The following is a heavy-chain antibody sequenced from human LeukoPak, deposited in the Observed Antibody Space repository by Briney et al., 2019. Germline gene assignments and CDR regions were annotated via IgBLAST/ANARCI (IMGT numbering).Heavy chain of an antibody. Sequence: SETLSLTCTVSGGSISSYYWSWIRQPPGEGLEWIGYIYYSGSTNYNPSLKSRVTISVDTSKNQFSLKLSSVTAADTAVYYCARVRRIVATISPYFDYWGQGTLVTVSS. CDR3: ARVRRIVATISPYFDY. D-gene: IGHD5-12*01. V-gene: IGHV4-59*01. CDR2: IYYSGST. CDR1: GGSISSYY. J-gene: IGHJ4*02.